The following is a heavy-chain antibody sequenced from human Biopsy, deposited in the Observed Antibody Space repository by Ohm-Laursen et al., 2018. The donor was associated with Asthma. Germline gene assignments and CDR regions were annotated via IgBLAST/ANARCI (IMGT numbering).Heavy chain of an antibody. D-gene: IGHD3-22*01. CDR1: GFAVSRDY. CDR3: ARRDSSNWSHYYFDY. Sequence: SLRLSCTASGFAVSRDYMFWVCQAPGKGLEWVSVIYSGGTSHTADSVRGRFTISRDYPKNTLYLQMHSLRAEDTAVYYCARRDSSNWSHYYFDYWGQGTLVTVST. CDR2: IYSGGTS. V-gene: IGHV3-53*01. J-gene: IGHJ4*02.